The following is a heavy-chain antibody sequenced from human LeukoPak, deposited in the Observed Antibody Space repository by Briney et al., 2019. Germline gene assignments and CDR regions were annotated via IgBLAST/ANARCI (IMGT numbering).Heavy chain of an antibody. CDR3: ARDHSSSWSNAFDI. CDR1: GGTFSSYA. CDR2: IIPIFGTA. D-gene: IGHD6-13*01. Sequence: SVEVSCKASGGTFSSYAISWVRQAPGQGLEWMGGIIPIFGTANYAQKFQGRVTITADESTSTAYMELSSLRSEDTAVYYCARDHSSSWSNAFDIWGQGTMVTVSS. J-gene: IGHJ3*02. V-gene: IGHV1-69*01.